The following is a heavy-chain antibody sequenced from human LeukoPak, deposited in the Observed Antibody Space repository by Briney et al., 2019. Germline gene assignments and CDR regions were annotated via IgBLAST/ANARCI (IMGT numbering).Heavy chain of an antibody. CDR3: ARDFGSSSGWYFCRY. CDR2: IIPILGIA. Sequence: GASVKVSCKASGGTFSSYAISWMRQAPGQGLEWMGRIIPILGIANYAQKFQGRVTITADKSTSTAYMELSSLRSEDTAVYYCARDFGSSSGWYFCRYWGQGTLVTVSS. V-gene: IGHV1-69*04. J-gene: IGHJ4*02. D-gene: IGHD6-19*01. CDR1: GGTFSSYA.